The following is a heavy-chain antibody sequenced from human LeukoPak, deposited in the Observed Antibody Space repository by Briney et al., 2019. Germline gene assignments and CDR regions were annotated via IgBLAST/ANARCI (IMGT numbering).Heavy chain of an antibody. D-gene: IGHD3-10*01. CDR1: GYSISSAYY. CDR2: IYSSGST. CDR3: ARSDGYGLVGI. Sequence: PSETLSLTCTVSGYSISSAYYWGWIRQSPGQTLEWIGSIYSSGSTYYNPSLKSRVIILIDTSKNHFSLTLSSVTAADTAMYYCARSDGYGLVGIWGQGTMVTVSS. J-gene: IGHJ3*02. V-gene: IGHV4-38-2*02.